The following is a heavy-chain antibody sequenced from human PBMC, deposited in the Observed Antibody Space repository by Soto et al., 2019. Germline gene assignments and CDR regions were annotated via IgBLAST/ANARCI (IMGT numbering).Heavy chain of an antibody. CDR1: GFTFSSYG. CDR2: ISYDGSNK. V-gene: IGHV3-30*18. CDR3: AKERGYSGYVLFDY. Sequence: SGGSLRLSCAASGFTFSSYGMHWVRQAPGKGLEWVAVISYDGSNKYYADSVKGRFTISRDNSKNTLYLQMNSLRAEDTAVYYCAKERGYSGYVLFDYWGQGTLVTVSS. J-gene: IGHJ4*02. D-gene: IGHD5-12*01.